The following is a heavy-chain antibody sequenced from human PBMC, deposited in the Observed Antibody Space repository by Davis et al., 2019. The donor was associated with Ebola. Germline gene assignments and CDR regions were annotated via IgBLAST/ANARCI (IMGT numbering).Heavy chain of an antibody. CDR1: GGTFSSYA. V-gene: IGHV1-69*04. J-gene: IGHJ5*02. CDR3: ARVVTMVRSTGWFDP. CDR2: IIPILGIA. Sequence: AASVKVSCKASGGTFSSYAISWVRQAPGQGLEWMGRIIPILGIANYAQKLQGRVTMTTDTSTSTAYMELRSLRSDDTAVYYCARVVTMVRSTGWFDPWGQGTLVTVSS. D-gene: IGHD3-10*01.